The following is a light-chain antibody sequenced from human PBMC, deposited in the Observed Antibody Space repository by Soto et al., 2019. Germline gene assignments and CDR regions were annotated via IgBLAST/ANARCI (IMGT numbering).Light chain of an antibody. CDR3: QLYGSSPPYT. J-gene: IGKJ2*01. CDR1: QSVSSRY. CDR2: GAS. Sequence: EIVLTQSPGTLSLSPGERATLSCRVSQSVSSRYLAWYQQKPGQAPRLLMYGASSRATGIPDRFSGSGSGTDFTLTISRLEPEDFAVYYCQLYGSSPPYTFGQGTKLEIK. V-gene: IGKV3-20*01.